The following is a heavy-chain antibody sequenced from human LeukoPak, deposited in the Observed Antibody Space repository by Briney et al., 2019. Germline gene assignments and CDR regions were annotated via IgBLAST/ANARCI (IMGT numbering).Heavy chain of an antibody. CDR3: ARLVFAAATISPFDY. CDR1: GYSFTSYW. Sequence: GESLKISCKGSGYSFTSYWIGWVRQMPGKGLEWMGIIYPGDSDTRYSPSFQGQVTISADKSISTAYLQWSSLKASDTAMYYCARLVFAAATISPFDYWGRGTLVTVSS. V-gene: IGHV5-51*01. J-gene: IGHJ4*02. D-gene: IGHD6-13*01. CDR2: IYPGDSDT.